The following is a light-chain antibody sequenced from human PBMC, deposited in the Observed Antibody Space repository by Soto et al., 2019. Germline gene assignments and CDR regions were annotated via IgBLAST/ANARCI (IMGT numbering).Light chain of an antibody. CDR3: QQYGYPPWT. J-gene: IGKJ1*01. V-gene: IGKV3-20*01. CDR2: GAS. CDR1: QSVSSSY. Sequence: EIVLTQSPGTLSLSPGERATLSCRASQSVSSSYLAWYQQKPGQAPRVLIYGASSRATGIPGRFGGSGSGSDFTLTIRRPEPESSAVYYCQQYGYPPWTFGQGTKVEIK.